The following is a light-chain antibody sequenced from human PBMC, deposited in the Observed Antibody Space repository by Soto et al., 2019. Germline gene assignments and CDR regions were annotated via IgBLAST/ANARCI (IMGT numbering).Light chain of an antibody. Sequence: EVVLTQSPDTLSLSPGDRATLSCRASQSISNYLAWYQQKPGQAPRLLIYDTSNRATGVPARFSGSGSGTDFTLTISSLEPEDFAVYYCQQRVNWPPLTFGGGTKVDIK. V-gene: IGKV3-11*01. J-gene: IGKJ4*01. CDR1: QSISNY. CDR2: DTS. CDR3: QQRVNWPPLT.